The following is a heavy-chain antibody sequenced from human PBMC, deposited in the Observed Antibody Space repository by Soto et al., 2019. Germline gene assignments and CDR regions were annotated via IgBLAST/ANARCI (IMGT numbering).Heavy chain of an antibody. J-gene: IGHJ4*02. V-gene: IGHV3-7*03. Sequence: GGSLRLSCAASGFTFSSYWMSWVRQAPGKGLEWVANIKQDGSEKYYVDSVKGRFTISRDNAKNSLYLQMNSLRAEDTAVYSCARDRGYYDSSGYYFDYWGQGTLVTVSS. D-gene: IGHD3-22*01. CDR2: IKQDGSEK. CDR1: GFTFSSYW. CDR3: ARDRGYYDSSGYYFDY.